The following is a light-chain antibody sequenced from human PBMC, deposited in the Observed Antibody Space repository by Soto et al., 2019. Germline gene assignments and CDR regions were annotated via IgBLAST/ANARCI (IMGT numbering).Light chain of an antibody. J-gene: IGKJ4*01. CDR2: GAY. CDR3: QQYNSWPPLT. Sequence: EIVMTQSPATLSVSPGERATLFCRASQNINNNLAWYQQKPGQAPRLLIYGAYTRATGIPATFSGSGSGTEFTLTISSLKSEGFAVYYCQQYNSWPPLTFGGGTKVDIK. V-gene: IGKV3-15*01. CDR1: QNINNN.